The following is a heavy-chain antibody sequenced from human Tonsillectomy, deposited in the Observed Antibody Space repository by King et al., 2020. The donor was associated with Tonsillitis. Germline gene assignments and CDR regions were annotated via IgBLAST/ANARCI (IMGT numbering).Heavy chain of an antibody. V-gene: IGHV3-49*03. D-gene: IGHD6-19*01. Sequence: VQLVESGGGLVQPGRSLRLSCTASGLTFGDYAMSWFRQAPGKGLEWVGFIRSMAYGGTTEYAASVKGRFTISRDDSKSIAYLQMNSLKTEDTAVYYCTRQGRYSIGWYSFDYWGQGTLVTVSS. CDR3: TRQGRYSIGWYSFDY. CDR2: IRSMAYGGTT. J-gene: IGHJ4*02. CDR1: GLTFGDYA.